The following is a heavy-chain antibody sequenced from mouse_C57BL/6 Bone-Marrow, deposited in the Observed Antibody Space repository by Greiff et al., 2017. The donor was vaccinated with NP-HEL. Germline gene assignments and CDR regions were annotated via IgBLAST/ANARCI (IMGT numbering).Heavy chain of an antibody. D-gene: IGHD2-5*01. J-gene: IGHJ2*01. CDR2: IHPNSGST. CDR1: GYTFTSYW. V-gene: IGHV1-64*01. Sequence: QVQLQQPGPELVKPGASVKLSCKASGYTFTSYWMHWVKQRPGQGLEWIGMIHPNSGSTNYNEKFKSKATLTVDKSSSTAYMQLSSLTSEDSAVYYCARRDYSNYSYFDYWGQGTTLTVSS. CDR3: ARRDYSNYSYFDY.